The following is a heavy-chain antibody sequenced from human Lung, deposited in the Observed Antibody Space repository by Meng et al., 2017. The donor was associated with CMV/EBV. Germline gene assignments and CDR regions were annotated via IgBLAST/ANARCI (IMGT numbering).Heavy chain of an antibody. J-gene: IGHJ5*02. D-gene: IGHD2-2*01. CDR2: ISGYNGNT. CDR3: ARDRAMGSSWLDH. Sequence: ASXXVSXKASDYTFSSYGISWERQAPGQGLEWMRWISGYNGNTNYAQRLQGRVTMTTDTSTSTAYMELRSLRFDDTAVYYCARDRAMGSSWLDHWGQGTLVTVSS. CDR1: DYTFSSYG. V-gene: IGHV1-18*01.